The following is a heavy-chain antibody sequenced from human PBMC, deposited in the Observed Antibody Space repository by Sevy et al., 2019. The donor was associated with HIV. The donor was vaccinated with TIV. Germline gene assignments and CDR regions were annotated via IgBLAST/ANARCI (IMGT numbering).Heavy chain of an antibody. CDR2: ISGSGGST. V-gene: IGHV3-23*01. CDR1: GFTFRTYA. D-gene: IGHD3-22*01. Sequence: GGSLRLSCAASGFTFRTYAMNWVRQAPGKGLEWVSGISGSGGSTYYADSVKGRFTISRDNSKNTLYLQMNSLGAEDTAVYYCAKDYYDSSGYYPMDAFDIWGQGTMVTVSS. J-gene: IGHJ3*02. CDR3: AKDYYDSSGYYPMDAFDI.